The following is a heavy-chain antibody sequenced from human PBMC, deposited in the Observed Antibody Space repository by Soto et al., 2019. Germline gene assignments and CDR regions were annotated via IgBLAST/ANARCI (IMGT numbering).Heavy chain of an antibody. CDR3: TRNWDFEY. D-gene: IGHD3-16*01. CDR1: GFTLSNAW. J-gene: IGHJ4*01. V-gene: IGHV3-15*01. CDR2: IKNKIEGGTT. Sequence: EVQLVESGGGLVKPGGSLRLSCAASGFTLSNAWVSWVRQAPGKGLEWVGRIKNKIEGGTTDYAVPVKGRFTISRDDSKNLLYLQRNSVITDHPAVYYCTRNWDFEYWGHGTRVTVS.